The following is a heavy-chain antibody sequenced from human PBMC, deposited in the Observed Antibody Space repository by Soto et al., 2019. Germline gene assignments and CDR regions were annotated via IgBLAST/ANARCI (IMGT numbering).Heavy chain of an antibody. CDR2: IHYSGTT. Sequence: QVQLLESGPGLVKPSETLSLTCTIYGGSISSYFWSWIRKPPGKGLEWIGYIHYSGTTVYSPSLKSRVTMSIDTSENQFTLNLTSVTAADTAVYYCARDTGSYYLDSWGQGSLVTVSS. D-gene: IGHD1-26*01. J-gene: IGHJ4*02. V-gene: IGHV4-59*01. CDR1: GGSISSYF. CDR3: ARDTGSYYLDS.